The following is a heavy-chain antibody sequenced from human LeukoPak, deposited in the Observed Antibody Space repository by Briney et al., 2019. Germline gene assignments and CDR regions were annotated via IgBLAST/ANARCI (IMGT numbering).Heavy chain of an antibody. CDR2: VYYSGST. J-gene: IGHJ4*02. Sequence: SETLSITCTVSGGSISSYYWSWIRQPPGKGLEWIGYVYYSGSTNYNPSLKSRVTISVDTSKNQFSLRLTSVTAADTAVYYCARGHYYDSSDDCWGQGTLVTVSS. CDR3: ARGHYYDSSDDC. V-gene: IGHV4-59*01. CDR1: GGSISSYY. D-gene: IGHD3-22*01.